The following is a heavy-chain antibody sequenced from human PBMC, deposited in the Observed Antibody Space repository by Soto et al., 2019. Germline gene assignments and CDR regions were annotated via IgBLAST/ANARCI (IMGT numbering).Heavy chain of an antibody. CDR3: SITMVRGVMDV. Sequence: SETLSLTCTVSGGSISSGGYYWSWIRQHPGKGLEWIGYIYYSGSTYYNPSLKSRVTISVDTSKNQFSLKLSSVTAADTAVYYCSITMVRGVMDVWGQGTTVTVSS. CDR1: GGSISSGGYY. V-gene: IGHV4-31*03. D-gene: IGHD3-10*01. CDR2: IYYSGST. J-gene: IGHJ6*02.